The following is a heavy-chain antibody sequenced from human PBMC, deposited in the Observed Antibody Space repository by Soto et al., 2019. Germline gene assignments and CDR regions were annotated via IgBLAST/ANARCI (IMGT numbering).Heavy chain of an antibody. Sequence: EVQLVESGGGLEQPGRSLRLSCAASGFTLDDYAMHWVRQAPGKGLEWVSGISWNSGSIGYADSVKGRFTISRDNAKNSLYLQMNSLRAEDTALYYCAKDIQLGADYIWGSLDSWGQGTLVTVSS. CDR1: GFTLDDYA. CDR2: ISWNSGSI. V-gene: IGHV3-9*01. D-gene: IGHD3-16*01. J-gene: IGHJ5*01. CDR3: AKDIQLGADYIWGSLDS.